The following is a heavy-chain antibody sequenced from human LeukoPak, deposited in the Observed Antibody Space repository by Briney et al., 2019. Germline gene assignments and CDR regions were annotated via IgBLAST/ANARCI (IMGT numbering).Heavy chain of an antibody. D-gene: IGHD3-22*01. V-gene: IGHV3-23*01. J-gene: IGHJ4*02. Sequence: GRSLRLSCAASGFTFDYYAMHWVRQAPGKGLEWVSTITGSGGSTYYADSVKGRFTISRDNSKNTLYLQMSSLRVEDTAVYYCAKDRGRYYDSSGDYWGYYFDSWGQGILVTVST. CDR2: ITGSGGST. CDR3: AKDRGRYYDSSGDYWGYYFDS. CDR1: GFTFDYYA.